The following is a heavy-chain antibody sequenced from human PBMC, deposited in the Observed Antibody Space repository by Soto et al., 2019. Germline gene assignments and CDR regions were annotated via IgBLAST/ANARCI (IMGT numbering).Heavy chain of an antibody. V-gene: IGHV1-46*03. Sequence: GASVKVSCKASGYTFTSYYMHWVRQAPGQGLEWMGIINPSGGSTSYAQKFQGRVTMTRDTSTSIVYMEVSSLRSEDTAVYYCARDTLRADYGSGSYYSWFDPWGQGALVTVSS. CDR1: GYTFTSYY. D-gene: IGHD3-10*01. CDR3: ARDTLRADYGSGSYYSWFDP. CDR2: INPSGGST. J-gene: IGHJ5*02.